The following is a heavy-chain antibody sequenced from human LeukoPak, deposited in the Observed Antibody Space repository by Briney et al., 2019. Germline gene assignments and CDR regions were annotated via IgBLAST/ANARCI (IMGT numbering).Heavy chain of an antibody. D-gene: IGHD6-13*01. CDR3: AKDRYSTISAGGTLDI. CDR1: GYTFTSYY. V-gene: IGHV1-46*01. Sequence: GASVKVSCKASGYTFTSYYMHWVRQAPGQGLEWMGIINPSGGSTSYAQKFQGRVTMTRDTSTSTVYMELSSLRSEDTAVYYCAKDRYSTISAGGTLDIWGQGTMVTVSS. J-gene: IGHJ3*02. CDR2: INPSGGST.